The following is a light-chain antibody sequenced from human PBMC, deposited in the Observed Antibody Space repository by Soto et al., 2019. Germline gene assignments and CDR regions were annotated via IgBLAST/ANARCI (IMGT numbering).Light chain of an antibody. CDR2: EDS. V-gene: IGLV2-23*01. CDR1: SSDVGSYNL. Sequence: QSVLTQPASVSGSPGQSITISCTGTSSDVGSYNLVSWYQQHPGKAPKLMIYEDSKRPSGVSNRFSGSKSGNTASLTISGLQAEDETDYYCCSYAGSGTYVFGTGTKV. CDR3: CSYAGSGTYV. J-gene: IGLJ1*01.